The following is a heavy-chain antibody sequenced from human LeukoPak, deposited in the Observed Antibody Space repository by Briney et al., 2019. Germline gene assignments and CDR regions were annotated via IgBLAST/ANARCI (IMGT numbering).Heavy chain of an antibody. J-gene: IGHJ4*02. V-gene: IGHV3-48*02. Sequence: PGGSLRLSCAASGFTFSTYSLNWVRQAPGKGLEWVSYISSSSGTLYYADSVKGRFTIPRDNAKSSLYLQMNSLRDEDTAVYFCERNRYCVVANCNDRDLDYWGQGTLVTVSS. CDR1: GFTFSTYS. CDR2: ISSSSGTL. CDR3: ERNRYCVVANCNDRDLDY. D-gene: IGHD2-15*01.